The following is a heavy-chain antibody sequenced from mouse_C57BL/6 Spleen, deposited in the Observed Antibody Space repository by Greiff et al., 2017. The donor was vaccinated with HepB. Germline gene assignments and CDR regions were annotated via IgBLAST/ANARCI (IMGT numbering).Heavy chain of an antibody. J-gene: IGHJ4*01. V-gene: IGHV1-82*01. CDR1: GYAFSSSW. CDR2: IYPGDGDT. D-gene: IGHD1-1*01. CDR3: ARGYYGSSYMDY. Sequence: VNVVESGPELVKPGASVKISCKASGYAFSSSWMNWVKQRPGKGLEWIGRIYPGDGDTNYNGKFKGKATLTADKSSSTAYMQLSSLTSEDSAVYFCARGYYGSSYMDYWGQGTSVTVSS.